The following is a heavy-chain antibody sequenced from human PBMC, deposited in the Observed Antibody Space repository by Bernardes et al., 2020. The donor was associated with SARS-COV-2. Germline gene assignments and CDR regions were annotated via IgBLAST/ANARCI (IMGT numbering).Heavy chain of an antibody. J-gene: IGHJ4*02. CDR1: GYRFADDY. Sequence: SLKISWRASGYRFADDYVAWVRQMPGNGLEWMGIIYPYDSDTRYNPSFRGHVTISVDKSISTAYLQWNSLKASDTAIYYCARAPFYDILNAYPSHYFDYWGPGTLVTVSS. CDR3: ARAPFYDILNAYPSHYFDY. D-gene: IGHD3-9*01. CDR2: IYPYDSDT. V-gene: IGHV5-51*01.